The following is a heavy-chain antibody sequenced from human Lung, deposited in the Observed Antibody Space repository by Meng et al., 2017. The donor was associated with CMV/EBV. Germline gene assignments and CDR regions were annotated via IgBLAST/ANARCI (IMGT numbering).Heavy chain of an antibody. D-gene: IGHD3-10*01. J-gene: IGHJ4*02. Sequence: GGPLRLXXAASGFTFSSYAMHWVRQAPGKGLEWVAVISYDGSNKYYADSVKGRFTISRDNSKNTLYLQMNSLRAEDTAVYYCARDRTAGLWFGELVYGPDLGYWGQGTXVTVSS. CDR2: ISYDGSNK. CDR3: ARDRTAGLWFGELVYGPDLGY. CDR1: GFTFSSYA. V-gene: IGHV3-30*04.